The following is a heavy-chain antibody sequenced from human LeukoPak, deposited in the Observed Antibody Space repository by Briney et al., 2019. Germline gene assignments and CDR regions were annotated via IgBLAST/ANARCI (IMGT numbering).Heavy chain of an antibody. CDR3: AKDGVYDFWSGYSYYYYYYGMDV. Sequence: SLTLSRAASGFTFSSYGMHWVRQAPGKGLEWVAVISYDGSNKYYADSVKGRFTISRDNSKNTLYLQMNSLRAEETAVYYCAKDGVYDFWSGYSYYYYYYGMDVWGQGATVADAS. CDR2: ISYDGSNK. CDR1: GFTFSSYG. D-gene: IGHD3-3*01. V-gene: IGHV3-30*18. J-gene: IGHJ6*02.